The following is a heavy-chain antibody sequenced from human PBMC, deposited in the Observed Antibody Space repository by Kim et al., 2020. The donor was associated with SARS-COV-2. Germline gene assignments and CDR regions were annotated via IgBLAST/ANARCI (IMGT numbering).Heavy chain of an antibody. CDR1: GFTFSSYW. Sequence: GGSLRLSCAASGFTFSSYWMHWVRQAPGKGLVWVSRIKSDGSSTSYADFVKGRFTISRDNAKNTLYLQMNSLRAEDTAVYYCAKGMSGQNRYFYYYGVDVCAKGPRSPSP. V-gene: IGHV3-74*01. CDR2: IKSDGSST. CDR3: AKGMSGQNRYFYYYGVDV. J-gene: IGHJ6*02. D-gene: IGHD1-1*01.